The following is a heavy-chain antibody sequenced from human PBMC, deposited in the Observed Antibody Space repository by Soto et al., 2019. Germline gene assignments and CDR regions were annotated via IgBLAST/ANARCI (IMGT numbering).Heavy chain of an antibody. Sequence: QVQMVQSGAEVKKPGSSVKVSCKTSGVSFNNNGIGWVRQPPGHGLEWMGGVSPPFRTSNYARKFQGRISITEDASTGTVNMELSSLSSDDTAQYYCARVLYYGSGSYSPSGMDVWGQWTTVTVSS. CDR1: GVSFNNNG. CDR2: VSPPFRTS. V-gene: IGHV1-69*01. CDR3: ARVLYYGSGSYSPSGMDV. D-gene: IGHD3-10*01. J-gene: IGHJ6*02.